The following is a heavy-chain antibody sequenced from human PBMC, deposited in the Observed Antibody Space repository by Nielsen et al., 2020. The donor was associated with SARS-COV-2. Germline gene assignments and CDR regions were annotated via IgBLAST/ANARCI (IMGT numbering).Heavy chain of an antibody. CDR2: IKEDGTEK. D-gene: IGHD3-3*01. J-gene: IGHJ6*02. V-gene: IGHV3-7*01. Sequence: GGSLRLSCAASGFTFNSYWMTWVRQAPGKGLEWVANIKEDGTEKYYVDSLKGRFTISRDNAKNALYLQMNSLRAEDTALYYCARSPTLRFLDSATYYYGMDVWGQGTTVTVS. CDR1: GFTFNSYW. CDR3: ARSPTLRFLDSATYYYGMDV.